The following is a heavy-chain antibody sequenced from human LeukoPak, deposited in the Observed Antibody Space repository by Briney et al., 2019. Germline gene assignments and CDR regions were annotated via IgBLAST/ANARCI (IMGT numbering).Heavy chain of an antibody. CDR1: GSTFNNYG. J-gene: IGHJ4*02. Sequence: GGSLRLSCGASGSTFNNYGMHWVRQAPGKGPEWVAFIRYDESNKYYADSVKGRFTISRDNSKNTLHLQMNSLRVEDAAVYYCARAYCASTICYGGGKIDYWGQGTLVTVSS. CDR2: IRYDESNK. CDR3: ARAYCASTICYGGGKIDY. D-gene: IGHD2-2*01. V-gene: IGHV3-30*02.